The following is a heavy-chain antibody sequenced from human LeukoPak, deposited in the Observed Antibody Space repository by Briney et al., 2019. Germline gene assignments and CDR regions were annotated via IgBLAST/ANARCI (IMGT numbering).Heavy chain of an antibody. CDR1: GYTFTGYY. J-gene: IGHJ6*02. CDR3: ARDRGSGWGQYYYGMDV. D-gene: IGHD6-19*01. V-gene: IGHV1-2*02. Sequence: GASVKVSCKASGYTFTGYYMHWVRQAPGQGLEWMGWINPNSGGTNYAQRFQGRVTMTRDTSISTAYMELSRLRSDDTAGDYCARDRGSGWGQYYYGMDVWGQGTTVTVSS. CDR2: INPNSGGT.